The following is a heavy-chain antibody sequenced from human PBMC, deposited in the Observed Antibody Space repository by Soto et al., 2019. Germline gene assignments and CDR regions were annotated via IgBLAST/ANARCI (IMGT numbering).Heavy chain of an antibody. J-gene: IGHJ3*02. CDR1: GFTFDDYT. Sequence: GGSLRLSCAASGFTFDDYTMHWVRQAPGKGLEWVSLISWDGGSTYYADSVKGRFTISRDNSKNSLYLQMNSLRTEDTALYYCAKDRPRRYSSGWVHDAFDIWGQGTMVTVSS. D-gene: IGHD6-19*01. CDR3: AKDRPRRYSSGWVHDAFDI. CDR2: ISWDGGST. V-gene: IGHV3-43*01.